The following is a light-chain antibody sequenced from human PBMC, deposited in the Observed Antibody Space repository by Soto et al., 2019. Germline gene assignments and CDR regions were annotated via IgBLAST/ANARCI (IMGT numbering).Light chain of an antibody. V-gene: IGLV2-14*01. Sequence: QSALTQPASVSESPGQSITISCPGTSSYVGGYNYVSWYQQHPGKAPKLMIYDVSNRPSGVSNRFSGSKAGNTASLTISGLQAEDEADYYCSSYTSSSTYVFGTGTKVTVL. CDR2: DVS. CDR1: SSYVGGYNY. CDR3: SSYTSSSTYV. J-gene: IGLJ1*01.